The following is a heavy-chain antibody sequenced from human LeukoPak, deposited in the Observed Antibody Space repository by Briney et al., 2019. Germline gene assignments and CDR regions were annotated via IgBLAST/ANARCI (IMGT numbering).Heavy chain of an antibody. V-gene: IGHV3-48*03. CDR1: GFTFSSYG. CDR2: ISDSSSTI. J-gene: IGHJ4*02. CDR3: ARWGATGYGDY. Sequence: GGSLRLSCAASGFTFSSYGMNWVRQAPGKGLEWVSYISDSSSTIYYADSVKVRLTISRDNAKNSLYLQMNSLRAEDTAVYYCARWGATGYGDYWGQGTLVTVSS. D-gene: IGHD3-9*01.